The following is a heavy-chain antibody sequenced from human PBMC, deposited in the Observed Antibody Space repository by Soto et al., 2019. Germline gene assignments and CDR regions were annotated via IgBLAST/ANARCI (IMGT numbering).Heavy chain of an antibody. V-gene: IGHV2-5*01. D-gene: IGHD2-2*01. J-gene: IGHJ4*02. Sequence: QITLKESGPTLVKPTQTLTLTCTVSGFSLSTGGRTVGWIRQPPGKAPEWLALDVQCSPSLQSRLTFTKDTSKNQVFLTMTNMDPVDTATYYCTLREDTSRGPIFWGQGILVTVSS. CDR3: TLREDTSRGPIF. CDR1: GFSLSTGGRT. CDR2: DV.